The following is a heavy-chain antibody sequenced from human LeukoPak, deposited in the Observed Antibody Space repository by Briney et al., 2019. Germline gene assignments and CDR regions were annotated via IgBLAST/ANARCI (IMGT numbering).Heavy chain of an antibody. J-gene: IGHJ4*02. Sequence: GGSLRLSCAASGFTFSSYSMNWVRQAPGKGLEWVSSISSSSGYIYYADSVKGRFTISRDNAKNSLYLQMNSLRAEDTAVYYCARGYYYDSRRFYYFDYWGQGTLVTVSS. CDR1: GFTFSSYS. V-gene: IGHV3-21*01. CDR3: ARGYYYDSRRFYYFDY. CDR2: ISSSSGYI. D-gene: IGHD3-22*01.